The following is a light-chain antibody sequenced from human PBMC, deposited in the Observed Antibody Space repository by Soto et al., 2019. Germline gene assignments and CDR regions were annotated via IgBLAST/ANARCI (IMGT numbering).Light chain of an antibody. V-gene: IGKV3-20*01. J-gene: IGKJ3*01. CDR1: QNVSNC. CDR2: GAA. Sequence: EIVLTQSPGTLSLSPGERATLSCRASQNVSNCLAWYQHKPGQSPRLLIYGAAARATGIPDRFNGSGSGTAFTLTITRLEPEDFALYYCQQYNGSPFTFGPGTKVDI. CDR3: QQYNGSPFT.